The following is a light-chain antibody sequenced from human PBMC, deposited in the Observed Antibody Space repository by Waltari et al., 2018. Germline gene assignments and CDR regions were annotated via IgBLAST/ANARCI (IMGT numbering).Light chain of an antibody. Sequence: EIVLTQSPATLSLSPGERATLPCRASPSVGTYFAWYQQKPGQAPRLLISDASYRASGIPARFSGSGYGTDFTLTISSLEPEDFAIYYCQQRTDWPPLTFGGGTKVEIK. CDR3: QQRTDWPPLT. V-gene: IGKV3-11*01. CDR1: PSVGTY. CDR2: DAS. J-gene: IGKJ4*01.